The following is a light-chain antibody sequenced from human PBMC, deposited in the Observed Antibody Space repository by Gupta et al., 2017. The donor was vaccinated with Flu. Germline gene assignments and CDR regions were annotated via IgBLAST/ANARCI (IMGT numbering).Light chain of an antibody. CDR2: GAS. CDR1: QSVSSSY. V-gene: IGKV3-20*01. Sequence: EIVLTQSPGILSLSPGERATLSYRASQSVSSSYLAWYQQKPGQAPRLLIYGASSRATGMPDRFSGSGSGTDFTLTISRLEPEDFAVYYCQQDGSSPWTFGQGTKVEIK. CDR3: QQDGSSPWT. J-gene: IGKJ1*01.